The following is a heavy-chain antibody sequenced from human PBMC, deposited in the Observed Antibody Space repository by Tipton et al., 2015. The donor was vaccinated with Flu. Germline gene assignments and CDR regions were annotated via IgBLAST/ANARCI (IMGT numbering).Heavy chain of an antibody. CDR3: ARGADDSGDAFDI. Sequence: QLVQSGAEVKKPGASVKVSCKASGYTFTGYYIVWVRQAPGQGLECLGRINPNIGGSHYAQKFQGRVTMTRDTSISTVYMEVSGLRSDDTAMYYCARGADDSGDAFDIWGQGTMVTVSS. J-gene: IGHJ3*02. V-gene: IGHV1-2*06. CDR2: INPNIGGS. CDR1: GYTFTGYY. D-gene: IGHD4/OR15-4a*01.